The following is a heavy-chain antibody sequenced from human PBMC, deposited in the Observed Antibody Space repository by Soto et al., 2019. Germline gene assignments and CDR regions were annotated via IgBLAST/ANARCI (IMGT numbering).Heavy chain of an antibody. J-gene: IGHJ4*02. V-gene: IGHV3-23*01. CDR2: ISGSDGKT. Sequence: GGSLRLSCAASGFSFGSYALSWVRQAPGKGLEWVSTISGSDGKTFYADAVKGRFSISRDASQNTLYLQMNSLRADDTAIYYCARWSYLDYWGQGTRVTVSS. CDR1: GFSFGSYA. D-gene: IGHD3-3*01. CDR3: ARWSYLDY.